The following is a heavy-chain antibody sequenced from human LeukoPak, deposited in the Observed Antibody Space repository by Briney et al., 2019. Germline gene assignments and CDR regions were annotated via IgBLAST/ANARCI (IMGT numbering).Heavy chain of an antibody. CDR2: INPSGGST. CDR1: GYTFTSYY. D-gene: IGHD6-6*01. V-gene: IGHV1-46*01. Sequence: ASVKVSCTASGYTFTSYYMHWVRQAPGQGPEWMGIINPSGGSTSYAQKFQGRVTMTRDTSTSTVYMELSSLRSEDTAVYYCARDLSRRGLYSSSSDYYYMDVWGKGTTVTVSS. J-gene: IGHJ6*03. CDR3: ARDLSRRGLYSSSSDYYYMDV.